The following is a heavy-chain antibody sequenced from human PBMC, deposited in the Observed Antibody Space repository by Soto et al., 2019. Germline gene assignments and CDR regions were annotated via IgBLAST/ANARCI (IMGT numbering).Heavy chain of an antibody. CDR2: IIPIFGTA. Sequence: GASVKVSCKASGGTFSRYAISWVRQAPGQGLEWMGGIIPIFGTANYAQKFQGRVTITADESTSTAYMELSSLRSEDTAVYYCARDLQPSPWGYCSGGSCYQKLYYYYYGMDGWGQGTTVTVSS. V-gene: IGHV1-69*13. CDR3: ARDLQPSPWGYCSGGSCYQKLYYYYYGMDG. J-gene: IGHJ6*02. CDR1: GGTFSRYA. D-gene: IGHD2-15*01.